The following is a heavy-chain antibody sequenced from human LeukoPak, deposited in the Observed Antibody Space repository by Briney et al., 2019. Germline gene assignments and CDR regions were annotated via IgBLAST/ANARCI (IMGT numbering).Heavy chain of an antibody. CDR2: IRYDGSNK. CDR3: AKAVDNTTPWPY. CDR1: GFTFSSYG. J-gene: IGHJ4*02. Sequence: PGGSLRLSCAASGFTFSSYGMHWVRQAPGKGLEWVAFIRYDGSNKYYADSVKGRFTISRDNSKNTLYLQMNSLRAEDTAVYCCAKAVDNTTPWPYWGQGTLVTVSS. V-gene: IGHV3-30*02. D-gene: IGHD1-14*01.